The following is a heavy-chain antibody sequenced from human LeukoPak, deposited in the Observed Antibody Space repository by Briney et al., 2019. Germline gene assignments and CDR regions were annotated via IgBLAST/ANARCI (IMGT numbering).Heavy chain of an antibody. V-gene: IGHV3-7*01. Sequence: GRSLRLSCAASGFTFSSYWMSWVRQAPGKGLEWVANIKQDGSEKYYVDSVKGRFTISRDNAKNSLYLQMNSLRAEDTAVYYCARVLSGSWDWFDPWGQGTLVTVSS. CDR3: ARVLSGSWDWFDP. CDR1: GFTFSSYW. CDR2: IKQDGSEK. D-gene: IGHD3-22*01. J-gene: IGHJ5*02.